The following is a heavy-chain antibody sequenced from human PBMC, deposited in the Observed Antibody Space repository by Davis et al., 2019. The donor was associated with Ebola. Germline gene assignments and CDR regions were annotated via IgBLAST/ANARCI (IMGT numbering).Heavy chain of an antibody. CDR3: AKASNDFWSGYYVRKPPFDY. J-gene: IGHJ4*02. CDR2: ISGSGGST. V-gene: IGHV3-23*01. CDR1: GFTFSSYA. D-gene: IGHD3-3*01. Sequence: GESLKISCAASGFTFSSYAMSWVRQAPGKGLEWVSAISGSGGSTYYADSVKGRFTISRDNSKNTLYLQMNSLRAEDTAVYYCAKASNDFWSGYYVRKPPFDYWGQGTLVTVSS.